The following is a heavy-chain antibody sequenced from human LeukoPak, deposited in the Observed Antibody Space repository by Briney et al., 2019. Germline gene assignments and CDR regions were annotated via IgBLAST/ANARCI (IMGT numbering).Heavy chain of an antibody. D-gene: IGHD5-18*01. CDR3: ARAPGVDSYGDNYYYGMDV. V-gene: IGHV3-23*01. CDR1: GFTFSSYA. J-gene: IGHJ6*02. CDR2: ISGSGGST. Sequence: GGSLRLSCAASGFTFSSYAMSWVRQAPGKGLEWVSAISGSGGSTYYADSVKGRFTISRDNSKNTLYLQMNSLRSEDTAVYYCARAPGVDSYGDNYYYGMDVWGQGTTVTVSS.